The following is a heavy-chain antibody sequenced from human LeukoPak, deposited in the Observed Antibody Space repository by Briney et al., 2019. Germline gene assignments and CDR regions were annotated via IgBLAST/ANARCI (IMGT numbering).Heavy chain of an antibody. CDR3: ARLAAAGTYFDY. J-gene: IGHJ4*02. V-gene: IGHV1-18*01. CDR1: GYTFTSYG. D-gene: IGHD6-13*01. Sequence: ASVKVSCKASGYTFTSYGIRWVRQAPGQGLEWMGWISAYNGNTNYAQKLQGRVTMTTDTSTSTAYMELRSLRSDDTAVYYCARLAAAGTYFDYWGQGTLVTVSS. CDR2: ISAYNGNT.